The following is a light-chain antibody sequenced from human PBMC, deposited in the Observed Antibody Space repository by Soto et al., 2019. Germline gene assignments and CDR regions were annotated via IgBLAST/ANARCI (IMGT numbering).Light chain of an antibody. CDR1: QSVSSY. CDR3: QQYNNGLT. J-gene: IGKJ4*01. V-gene: IGKV3-15*01. CDR2: GAS. Sequence: EMVLTQSPGTLSLSPGERATLSCRASQSVSSYLAWYQQKPGQAPRLLIYGASSRATGIPARFSGSGSGTEFTLTISSLQSEDFAVYYRQQYNNGLTFGGGNQGDIK.